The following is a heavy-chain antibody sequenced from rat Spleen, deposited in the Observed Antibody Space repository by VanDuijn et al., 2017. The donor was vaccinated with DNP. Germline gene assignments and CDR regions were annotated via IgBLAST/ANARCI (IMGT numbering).Heavy chain of an antibody. V-gene: IGHV5-46*01. Sequence: EVHLVESGGGLVQPGRSLKLSCAASGFTFSSFPMAWVRQAPTKGLEWVATISTSGSGTTSYPDSVKGRFTISRDDAKDTLSLQMNSLRSEDTATYYCTQTGDPGMTGFDYWGQGVMVTVSS. CDR3: TQTGDPGMTGFDY. J-gene: IGHJ2*01. CDR1: GFTFSSFP. D-gene: IGHD1-4*01. CDR2: ISTSGSGTT.